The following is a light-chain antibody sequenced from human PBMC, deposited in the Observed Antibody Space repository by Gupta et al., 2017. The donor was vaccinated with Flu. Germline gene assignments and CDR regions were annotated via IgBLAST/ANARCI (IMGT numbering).Light chain of an antibody. J-gene: IGLJ3*02. Sequence: QRVAISCSGGRSNVGNKAVNWYQQLPGKPPTLLIYYDDLLPSGVSGRFSGSNSGTSASLASSGLQSEDEADYYCAAWDDSLNAWVFGGGP. V-gene: IGLV1-36*01. CDR3: AAWDDSLNAWV. CDR1: RSNVGNKA. CDR2: YDD.